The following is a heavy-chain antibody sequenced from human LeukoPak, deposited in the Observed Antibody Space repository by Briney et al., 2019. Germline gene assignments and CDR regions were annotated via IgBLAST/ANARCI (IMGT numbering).Heavy chain of an antibody. Sequence: GGSLRLSCAASGFTFSSYSMNWVRQAPGKGLEWVSSISSSSSYIYYADSVKGRFTISRDNAKNSLYLQMNSLRAEDTAVYYCARGSRGATRGFDYWGQGTLVTVSS. CDR2: ISSSSSYI. CDR1: GFTFSSYS. J-gene: IGHJ4*02. CDR3: ARGSRGATRGFDY. D-gene: IGHD3-10*01. V-gene: IGHV3-21*01.